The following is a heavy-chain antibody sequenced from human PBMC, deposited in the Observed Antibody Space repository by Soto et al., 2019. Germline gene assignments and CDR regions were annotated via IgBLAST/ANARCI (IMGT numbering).Heavy chain of an antibody. Sequence: GESLKISCKGSGYSFTRYWIGLVRQVPGKGLEWMGIIYPGDSDTRYSPSFQGQVTISADKSISTAYLQWSSLKASDTAMYYCASQGRTYYYDSSGYYQNDYYGMDVWGQGTTVTVSS. J-gene: IGHJ6*02. CDR1: GYSFTRYW. CDR2: IYPGDSDT. CDR3: ASQGRTYYYDSSGYYQNDYYGMDV. D-gene: IGHD3-22*01. V-gene: IGHV5-51*01.